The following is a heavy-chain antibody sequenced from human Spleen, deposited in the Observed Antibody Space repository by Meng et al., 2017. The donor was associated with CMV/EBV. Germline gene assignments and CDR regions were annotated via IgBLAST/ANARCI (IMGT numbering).Heavy chain of an antibody. D-gene: IGHD3-22*01. CDR1: GYTFTGYY. V-gene: IGHV1-2*02. CDR3: ARSYDSSAYYGDYSGMDV. Sequence: ASVKVSCKASGYTFTGYYMFWVRQAPGQGLEWMGWINPNSGGTNYAQNFQGRVTMTRDTSISTAYMELSRLRSDDTAVYYCARSYDSSAYYGDYSGMDVWGQGTTVTVSS. CDR2: INPNSGGT. J-gene: IGHJ6*02.